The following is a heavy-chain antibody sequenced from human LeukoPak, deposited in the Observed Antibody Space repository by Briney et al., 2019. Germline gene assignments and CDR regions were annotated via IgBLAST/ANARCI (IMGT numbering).Heavy chain of an antibody. CDR3: ARLRCSGGSCYSRAYYFDY. Sequence: PSETLSLTCTVSGGSISSDYWSWIRQPPGKRLEWIGYIYYSGSTNYNPSVKSRVTISVDTSKNQFSLKLSSVTAADTAVYYCARLRCSGGSCYSRAYYFDYWGQGTLVTVSS. D-gene: IGHD2-15*01. J-gene: IGHJ4*02. V-gene: IGHV4-59*12. CDR1: GGSISSDY. CDR2: IYYSGST.